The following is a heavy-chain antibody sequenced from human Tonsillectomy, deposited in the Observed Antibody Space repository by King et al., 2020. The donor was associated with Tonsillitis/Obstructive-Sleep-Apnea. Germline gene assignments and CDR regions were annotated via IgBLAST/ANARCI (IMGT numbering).Heavy chain of an antibody. CDR2: INPNSGGT. D-gene: IGHD3-3*02. J-gene: IGHJ2*01. CDR1: GYTFTGYY. Sequence: QLVQSGAEVKKPGASVKVSCKASGYTFTGYYMHWVRQAPGQGLEWMGWINPNSGGTNYAQKFQGRVTMTRDTSISTAYMELRRLRSDDTAVYYCARDFSRSLHAHPWYFDLWGRGTLVTVSS. V-gene: IGHV1-2*02. CDR3: ARDFSRSLHAHPWYFDL.